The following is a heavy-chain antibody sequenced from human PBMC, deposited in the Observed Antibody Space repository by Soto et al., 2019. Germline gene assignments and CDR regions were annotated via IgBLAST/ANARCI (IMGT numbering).Heavy chain of an antibody. CDR2: IDWDDDK. CDR3: ARIRECSGGSGYQPEIDY. J-gene: IGHJ4*02. Sequence: GSGPTLVNPTQTLTLTCTFSGFSLSTSGMCVSWIRQPPGKALEWLALIDWDDDKYYSTSLKTRLTISKDTSKNQVVLTMTNMDPVDTATYYCARIRECSGGSGYQPEIDYWGQGTLVTVSS. CDR1: GFSLSTSGMC. D-gene: IGHD2-15*01. V-gene: IGHV2-70*01.